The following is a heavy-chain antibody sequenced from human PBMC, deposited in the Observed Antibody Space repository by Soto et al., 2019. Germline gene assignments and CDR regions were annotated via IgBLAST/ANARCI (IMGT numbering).Heavy chain of an antibody. J-gene: IGHJ4*01. V-gene: IGHV1-18*01. CDR2: ININRGDV. CDR1: GHSSTHNG. Sequence: GASVKVSCKASGHSSTHNGISWVRRAPGQGLEWMGWININRGDVNHAPKFQGRVTLTTDTSTTTAYMELRSLRLDDTAVYFCATDDMNRGRFDFWGHGTLVTAPQ. CDR3: ATDDMNRGRFDF.